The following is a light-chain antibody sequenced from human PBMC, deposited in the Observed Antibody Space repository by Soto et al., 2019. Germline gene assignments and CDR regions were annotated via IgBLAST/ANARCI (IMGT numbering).Light chain of an antibody. J-gene: IGKJ5*01. Sequence: EIVLTQSPGTLSLSPGERATLSCRASQSVSNNYLAWYQQKPGQAPRLLISGASSRATGIPDRFTGSGSETSFTLTISRLEPEDFALYYCQHYQSGHPITFGQGTRLEI. CDR2: GAS. CDR1: QSVSNNY. CDR3: QHYQSGHPIT. V-gene: IGKV3-20*01.